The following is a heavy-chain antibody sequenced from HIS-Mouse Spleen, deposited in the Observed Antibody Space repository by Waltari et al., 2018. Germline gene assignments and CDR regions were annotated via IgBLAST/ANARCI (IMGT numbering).Heavy chain of an antibody. V-gene: IGHV4-34*01. J-gene: IGHJ4*02. D-gene: IGHD4-17*01. Sequence: QVQLQQWGAGLLKPSETLSLTCAVYGGSVSGYYWSWFRQPPGKGLEWIGEINHSGSTNYNPSLKSRVTISVDTSKNQFSLKLSSVTAADTAVYYCARGRSPATVTIGYYFDYWGQGTLVTVSS. CDR3: ARGRSPATVTIGYYFDY. CDR1: GGSVSGYY. CDR2: INHSGST.